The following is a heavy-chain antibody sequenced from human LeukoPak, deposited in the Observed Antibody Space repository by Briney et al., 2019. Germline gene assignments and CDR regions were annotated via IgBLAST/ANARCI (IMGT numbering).Heavy chain of an antibody. CDR2: IISSGDTT. D-gene: IGHD5-12*01. V-gene: IGHV3-48*01. CDR1: GFTFSTYS. J-gene: IGHJ6*03. Sequence: GGSLRLSCAASGFTFSTYSMNWVRQAPGKGLEWVSYIISSGDTTQYADSVKGRFTISRDNGRNSLSLQMNSLRAEDTAVYYCARDLAPNEEDIVATISNGYYYMDVWGKGTTVTVSS. CDR3: ARDLAPNEEDIVATISNGYYYMDV.